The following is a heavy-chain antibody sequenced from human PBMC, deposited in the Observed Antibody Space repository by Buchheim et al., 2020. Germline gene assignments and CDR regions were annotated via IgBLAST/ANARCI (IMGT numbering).Heavy chain of an antibody. CDR3: ANRDGDY. CDR1: GITFSTYS. V-gene: IGHV3-30*18. D-gene: IGHD5-24*01. Sequence: QVQLVESGGGVVQPGKSLRLSCAASGITFSTYSMHWVRQAPGTGLESVALISYDGSDTYYADSVKGRFTISRDNSKSTQHLQMDNLRTEDTAVYFCANRDGDYWGQGAL. J-gene: IGHJ4*02. CDR2: ISYDGSDT.